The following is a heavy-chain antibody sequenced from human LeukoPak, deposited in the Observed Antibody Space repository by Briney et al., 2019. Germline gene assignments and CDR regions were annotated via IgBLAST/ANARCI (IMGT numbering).Heavy chain of an antibody. D-gene: IGHD6-13*01. CDR3: AKDSSSWYPTQYFQH. V-gene: IGHV3-23*01. CDR1: GFTFSSYA. Sequence: PGGSPRLSCAASGFTFSSYAMSWVRQAPGKGLEWVSAISGSGGSTYYADSVKGRFTISRDNSKNTLYLQMNSLRAEDTAVYYCAKDSSSWYPTQYFQHWGQGTLVTVPS. J-gene: IGHJ1*01. CDR2: ISGSGGST.